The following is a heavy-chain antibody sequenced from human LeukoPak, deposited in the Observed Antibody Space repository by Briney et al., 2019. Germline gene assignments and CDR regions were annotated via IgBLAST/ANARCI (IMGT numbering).Heavy chain of an antibody. CDR3: SSLSHVAGAPKVSWFDP. J-gene: IGHJ5*02. D-gene: IGHD1-26*01. CDR2: IYRSGTT. CDR1: AYSISDGWV. Sequence: SGTLSLTCTVSAYSISDGWVWGMIRQPPGKGLEWIGSIYRSGTTYYNPSLKSRVTMSVDTSNNQFSLKLTSVTAADTAMYYCSSLSHVAGAPKVSWFDPWGQGTLVTVSS. V-gene: IGHV4-38-2*02.